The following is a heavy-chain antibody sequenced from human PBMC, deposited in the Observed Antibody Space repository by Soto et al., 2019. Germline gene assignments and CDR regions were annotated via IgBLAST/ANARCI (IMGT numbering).Heavy chain of an antibody. CDR3: ARVGYYYDSSGFSWFDP. V-gene: IGHV4-59*01. CDR1: GGSISSYY. J-gene: IGHJ5*02. D-gene: IGHD3-22*01. CDR2: IYYSGST. Sequence: KTSETLSLTCTVSGGSISSYYWSWIRQPPGKGLEWIGYIYYSGSTNYNPSLKSRVTISVDTSKNQFSLKLSSVTAADTAVYYCARVGYYYDSSGFSWFDPWGQGTLVTVSS.